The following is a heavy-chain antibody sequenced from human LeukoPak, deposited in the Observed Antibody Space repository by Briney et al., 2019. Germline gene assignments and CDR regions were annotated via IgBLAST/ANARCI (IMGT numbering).Heavy chain of an antibody. Sequence: GGSLRLSCAASGFTFSPNSMNWVRQAPGKGLEWVSSIGISSSHTFYADSVKGRFTISRDNAENSVYLQMNSLRAEDTAVYYCAKDLTTVATPYYYYYMDVWGKGTTVTVSS. CDR2: IGISSSHT. J-gene: IGHJ6*03. D-gene: IGHD4-23*01. V-gene: IGHV3-21*01. CDR1: GFTFSPNS. CDR3: AKDLTTVATPYYYYYMDV.